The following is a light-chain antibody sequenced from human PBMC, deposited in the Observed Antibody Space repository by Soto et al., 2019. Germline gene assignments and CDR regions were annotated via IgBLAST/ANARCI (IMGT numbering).Light chain of an antibody. CDR2: EGS. Sequence: QSVLTQPASVSGSPGQSITISCTGTSSDVGSYNLVSWYQQHPGKAPKLMIYEGSKRPSGVSNRFSGSKSGNTASLASAGLQAEDEADYYCCSYAGSHVVFGGGTKRTVL. CDR3: CSYAGSHVV. CDR1: SSDVGSYNL. V-gene: IGLV2-23*01. J-gene: IGLJ2*01.